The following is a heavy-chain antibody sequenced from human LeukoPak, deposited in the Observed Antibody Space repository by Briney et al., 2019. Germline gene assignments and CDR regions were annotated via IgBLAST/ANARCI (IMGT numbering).Heavy chain of an antibody. Sequence: ASVKVSCKASGYTFSNYYIHWVRQATGQALEWMGIINPTGGETTYAQRFQGRVIMTRDTSTSTVYMELSSLRSEDTAVYYCARDNGVVRGVIRPNDAFDIWGQGTMVTVSS. D-gene: IGHD3-10*01. CDR3: ARDNGVVRGVIRPNDAFDI. J-gene: IGHJ3*02. CDR1: GYTFSNYY. V-gene: IGHV1-46*01. CDR2: INPTGGET.